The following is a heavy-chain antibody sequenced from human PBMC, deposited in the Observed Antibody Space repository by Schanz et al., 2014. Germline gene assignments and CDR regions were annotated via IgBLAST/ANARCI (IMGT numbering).Heavy chain of an antibody. CDR1: GFTFSTYA. J-gene: IGHJ4*02. D-gene: IGHD3-3*01. Sequence: EVQLLESGGGLVQPGGSLRLSCAASGFTFSTYAMSWVRQAPGKGLEWVSGISSSGGSTYYADTVKGRFTISRDNSKITRYQQMNTLRAEDATVYYWARAIYRRKINFDYWGRGTMVTVSS. V-gene: IGHV3-23*01. CDR3: ARAIYRRKINFDY. CDR2: ISSSGGST.